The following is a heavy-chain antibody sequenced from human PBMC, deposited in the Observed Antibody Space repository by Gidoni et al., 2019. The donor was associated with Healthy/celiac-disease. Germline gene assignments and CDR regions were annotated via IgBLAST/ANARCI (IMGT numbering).Heavy chain of an antibody. D-gene: IGHD3-10*01. Sequence: EVQLVESGGGLVKPGGSLRLSCAASGFTFSNAWMSWVRKAPGKGLEWVGRIKSKTDGGTTDYAAPVKGRFTISRDDSKNTLYLQMNSLKTEDTAVYYCTTVIDYYGSGSYYPPPDKYYMDVWGKGTTVTVSS. CDR2: IKSKTDGGTT. CDR3: TTVIDYYGSGSYYPPPDKYYMDV. CDR1: GFTFSNAW. V-gene: IGHV3-15*01. J-gene: IGHJ6*03.